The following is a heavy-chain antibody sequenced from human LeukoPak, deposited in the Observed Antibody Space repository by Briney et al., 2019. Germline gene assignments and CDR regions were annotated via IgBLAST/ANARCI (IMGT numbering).Heavy chain of an antibody. Sequence: GGSLRLSCAVSGFTYRSYAMIWVRQAPGKGLEWVSAISGGGGNTFYAESVKGRFTISRDNSKNTLYLQMNSLRAEDTAVYYCAKAISGWYKFDYWGQGTLVTVSS. D-gene: IGHD6-19*01. CDR1: GFTYRSYA. CDR3: AKAISGWYKFDY. CDR2: ISGGGGNT. V-gene: IGHV3-23*01. J-gene: IGHJ4*02.